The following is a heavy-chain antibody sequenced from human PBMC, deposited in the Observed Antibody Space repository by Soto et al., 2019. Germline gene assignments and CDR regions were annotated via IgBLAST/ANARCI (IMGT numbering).Heavy chain of an antibody. D-gene: IGHD7-27*01. CDR1: GFTFSSYG. Sequence: QVQLVESGGGVVQPGRSLRLSCAASGFTFSSYGMHWVRQAPGKGLEWVAVISYDGSNKYYADSVKGRFTISSDNSKNTLYLQMNSLRAEDTAVYYCENWGHDAFDIWGQGTMVTVSS. CDR3: ENWGHDAFDI. J-gene: IGHJ3*02. V-gene: IGHV3-30*18. CDR2: ISYDGSNK.